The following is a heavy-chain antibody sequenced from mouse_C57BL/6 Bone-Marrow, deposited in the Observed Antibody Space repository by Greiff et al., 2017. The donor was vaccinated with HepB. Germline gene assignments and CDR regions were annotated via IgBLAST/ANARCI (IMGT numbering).Heavy chain of an antibody. CDR1: GYTFTSYW. Sequence: QVQLQQPGAELVKPGASVQMSCKASGYTFTSYWITWVKQRPGQGLEWIGDIYPGSGSTNYNEKFKSKATLTVDTSSSTAYMQLSSLTSEDSAVYYCARRDYDYDDGYWGQGTLVTVSA. CDR3: ARRDYDYDDGY. CDR2: IYPGSGST. V-gene: IGHV1-55*01. D-gene: IGHD2-4*01. J-gene: IGHJ3*01.